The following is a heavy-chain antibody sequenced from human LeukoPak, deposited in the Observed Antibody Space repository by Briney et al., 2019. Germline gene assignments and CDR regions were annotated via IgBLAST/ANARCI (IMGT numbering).Heavy chain of an antibody. V-gene: IGHV4-59*01. J-gene: IGHJ4*02. CDR1: GGSISSYY. CDR2: IYYSGST. Sequence: SETLSLTCTVSGGSISSYYWSWLRQPPGKGLEWIGYIYYSGSTSYNPSLKSRVTISVDTSKNQFSLKLSSVTAADTAVYYCARGNWNFDYWGQGTLVTVSS. CDR3: ARGNWNFDY. D-gene: IGHD1-1*01.